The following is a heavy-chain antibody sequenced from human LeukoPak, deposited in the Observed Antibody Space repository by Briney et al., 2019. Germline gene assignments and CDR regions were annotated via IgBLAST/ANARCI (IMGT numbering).Heavy chain of an antibody. CDR1: GGSISSGGYS. CDR2: IYHSGST. CDR3: ARQLLSGSGGMDV. V-gene: IGHV4-30-2*01. Sequence: SETPSLTCAVSGGSISSGGYSWSWIRQPPGKGLEWIGYIYHSGSTYYNPSLKSRVTISVDRSKNQFSLKLSSVTAADTAVYYCARQLLSGSGGMDVWGKGTTVTVSS. J-gene: IGHJ6*04. D-gene: IGHD2-2*01.